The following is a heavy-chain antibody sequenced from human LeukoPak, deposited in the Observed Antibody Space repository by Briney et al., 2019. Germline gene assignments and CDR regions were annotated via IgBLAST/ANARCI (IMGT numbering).Heavy chain of an antibody. D-gene: IGHD3-3*01. Sequence: GSSVKVSCKASGGTFSSYAGSWVRQAPGQGLEWMGGIIPIFGTANYAQKFQGRVTITTDESTSTAYMELSSLRSEDTAVYYCARGGITIFGVVIPNWFAPWGQGTLVTVSS. CDR2: IIPIFGTA. CDR1: GGTFSSYA. V-gene: IGHV1-69*05. CDR3: ARGGITIFGVVIPNWFAP. J-gene: IGHJ5*02.